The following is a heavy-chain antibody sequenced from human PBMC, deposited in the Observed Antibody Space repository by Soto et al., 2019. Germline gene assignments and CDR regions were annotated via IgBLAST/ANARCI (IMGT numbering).Heavy chain of an antibody. J-gene: IGHJ5*02. V-gene: IGHV1-18*01. CDR3: XXXXGXXXXNWXDP. Sequence: QVQLVQSGAEVKKPGASVKVSCKASGYTFTXXXXXXXXXXXXXXXXWMGWISAYNGNTNYAQKLQGRVTMTTDTXXXXXXXXXXXXXXXXXXXXXXXXXXGXXXXNWXDPWGQGTLVTVSS. CDR2: ISAYNGNT. CDR1: GYTFTXXX.